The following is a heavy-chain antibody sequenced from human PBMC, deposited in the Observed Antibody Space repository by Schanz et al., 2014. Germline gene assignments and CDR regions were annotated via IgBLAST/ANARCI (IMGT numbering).Heavy chain of an antibody. V-gene: IGHV3-66*02. CDR3: AKSYDTSGYSGFDY. Sequence: EVQLEESGGGLVKPGGSLKLSCAASRLNFNNAWMHWVRQAPGKGLEWVAVIYSGGSTFYTDSVKGRFTISRDNSKNTLYLQMNSLRTEDTAVYFCAKSYDTSGYSGFDYWGQGTLVTVSS. J-gene: IGHJ4*02. CDR1: RLNFNNAW. D-gene: IGHD3-22*01. CDR2: IYSGGST.